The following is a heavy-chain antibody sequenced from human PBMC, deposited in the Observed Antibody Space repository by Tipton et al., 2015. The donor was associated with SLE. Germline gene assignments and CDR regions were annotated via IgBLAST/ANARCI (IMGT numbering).Heavy chain of an antibody. CDR3: ARGFGSRVDY. J-gene: IGHJ4*02. V-gene: IGHV4-34*01. Sequence: TLSLTCAVYGGSFSTYYWSWIRQPPGKGLEWIGEINHSGSTNYIPHLKSRVTISVDASKNQFSLKLSSVTAADTAVYYCARGFGSRVDYWGQGTLVTVSS. D-gene: IGHD3-10*01. CDR2: INHSGST. CDR1: GGSFSTYY.